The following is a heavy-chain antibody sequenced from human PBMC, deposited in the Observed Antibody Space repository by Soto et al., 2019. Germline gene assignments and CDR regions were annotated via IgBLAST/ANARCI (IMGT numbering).Heavy chain of an antibody. D-gene: IGHD3-22*01. Sequence: EVQLVESGGGLVQPGGSLRLSCAVSGFTFSSYSMNWVRQAPGKGLEWISYISGSSRTVYYADSVKGRFTISRDNAKNSLYLQLTSLRDEDTAVYYCARVVVGGAFDIWGQVTMVTVSS. CDR2: ISGSSRTV. CDR1: GFTFSSYS. J-gene: IGHJ3*02. V-gene: IGHV3-48*02. CDR3: ARVVVGGAFDI.